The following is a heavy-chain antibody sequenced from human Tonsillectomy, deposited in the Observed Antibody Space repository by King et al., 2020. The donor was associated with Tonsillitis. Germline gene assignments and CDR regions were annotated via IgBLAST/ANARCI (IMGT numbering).Heavy chain of an antibody. Sequence: VQLVESGGGVVQPGRPLRLSCAASGFTFSSYGMHWVRQAPGKGLEWVAVISYDGSNKYYADSVKGRFTISRDNSKNTLYLQMNSLRAEDTAVYYCAKLGDGDSNFDYWGQGTLVTVSS. J-gene: IGHJ4*02. CDR1: GFTFSSYG. CDR3: AKLGDGDSNFDY. V-gene: IGHV3-30*18. D-gene: IGHD3-16*01. CDR2: ISYDGSNK.